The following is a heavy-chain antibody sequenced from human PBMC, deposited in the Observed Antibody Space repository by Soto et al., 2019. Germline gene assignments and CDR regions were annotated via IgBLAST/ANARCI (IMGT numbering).Heavy chain of an antibody. Sequence: GASVKVSCKSSGFTFTSYAIHWLRQATGQGLEWMGWMNPNSGNTGYAQKFQGRVTMTRNTSISTAYMELSSLRSEDTAVYYCARGGDSSGWGIDYWGQGTLVTVSS. J-gene: IGHJ4*02. V-gene: IGHV1-8*02. CDR1: GFTFTSYA. CDR3: ARGGDSSGWGIDY. CDR2: MNPNSGNT. D-gene: IGHD6-19*01.